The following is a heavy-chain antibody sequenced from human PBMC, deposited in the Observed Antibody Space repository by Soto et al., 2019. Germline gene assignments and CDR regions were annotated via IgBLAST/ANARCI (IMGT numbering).Heavy chain of an antibody. CDR3: ARASTYYDILTGYYPHGMDV. D-gene: IGHD3-9*01. V-gene: IGHV3-13*01. CDR1: GFTFSSYD. CDR2: IGTAGDT. Sequence: GESLKISCAASGFTFSSYDMHWVRQATGKGLEWVSAIGTAGDTYYPGSVKGRFTISRENAKNSLYLQMNSLRAEDTAVYYCARASTYYDILTGYYPHGMDVWGQGTTVTVSS. J-gene: IGHJ6*02.